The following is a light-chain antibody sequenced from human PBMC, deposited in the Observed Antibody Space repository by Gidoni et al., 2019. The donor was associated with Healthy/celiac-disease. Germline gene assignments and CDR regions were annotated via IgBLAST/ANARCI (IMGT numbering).Light chain of an antibody. CDR2: LNSDGSH. J-gene: IGLJ3*02. CDR1: SGHSSYA. V-gene: IGLV4-69*01. CDR3: QTWGTGFRV. Sequence: QLVLPHSPSASASLGASVKLTCTLSSGHSSYAIAWHQQQPEKGPRYLMKLNSDGSHSKGDGIPDRFSGSSSGAERYLTISSLQSEDEADYYCQTWGTGFRVFGGGTKLTVL.